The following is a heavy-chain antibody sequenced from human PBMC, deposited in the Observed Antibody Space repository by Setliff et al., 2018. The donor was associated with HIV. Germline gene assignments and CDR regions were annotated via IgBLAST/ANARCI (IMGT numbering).Heavy chain of an antibody. CDR3: AGEVGASRLVS. CDR2: IRYDGSNQ. V-gene: IGHV3-30*02. D-gene: IGHD1-26*01. J-gene: IGHJ4*02. Sequence: LRLSCADSGLTFSSYGMHWVRQAPGKGLEWVALIRYDGSNQYYADSVKGRFTISRDNSKNTLYLQMNSLRADDTAVYYCAGEVGASRLVSWGQGTLVTVSS. CDR1: GLTFSSYG.